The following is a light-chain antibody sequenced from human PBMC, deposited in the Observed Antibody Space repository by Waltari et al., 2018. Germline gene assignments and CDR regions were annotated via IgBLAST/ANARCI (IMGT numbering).Light chain of an antibody. V-gene: IGLV7-46*01. CDR3: LLSYSGARVV. CDR1: TGAVTSGHY. J-gene: IGLJ2*01. Sequence: QAVVTQEPSLTVSPGGTVTLPCGSSTGAVTSGHYPYWFQQKPGQAPRTLIYDTSNKPSWTPARFSGSLLGGKAALTLSGAQPEDEAEYYCLLSYSGARVVFGGGTKLTVL. CDR2: DTS.